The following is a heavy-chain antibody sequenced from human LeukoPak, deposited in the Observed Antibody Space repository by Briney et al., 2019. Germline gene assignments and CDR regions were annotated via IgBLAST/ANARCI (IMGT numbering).Heavy chain of an antibody. CDR2: INHSGST. CDR1: GGSFSGYY. J-gene: IGHJ6*02. Sequence: SETLSLTCAVYGGSFSGYYWSWIRQPPGKGLEWIGEINHSGSTNYNPSLKSRVTISVDTSKNQFSLKLSSVTAADTAVYYCARAVVVPAAIRSYYYYGMDVWGQETTVTVSS. V-gene: IGHV4-34*01. CDR3: ARAVVVPAAIRSYYYYGMDV. D-gene: IGHD2-2*02.